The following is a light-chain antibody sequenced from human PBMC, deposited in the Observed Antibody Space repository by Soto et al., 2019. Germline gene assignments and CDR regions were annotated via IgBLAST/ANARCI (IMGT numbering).Light chain of an antibody. Sequence: QSVLTQPPSVSGAPGQRVTTSCTGSSSNIGAGYDVHWCQQLPGTAPKLLIYGNNNRPSGIPDRFSGSKSGTSASLAITGLQAEDESDYFCGSYTGNIYVFGHGTKVTV. CDR1: SSNIGAGYD. CDR3: GSYTGNIYV. CDR2: GNN. J-gene: IGLJ1*01. V-gene: IGLV1-40*01.